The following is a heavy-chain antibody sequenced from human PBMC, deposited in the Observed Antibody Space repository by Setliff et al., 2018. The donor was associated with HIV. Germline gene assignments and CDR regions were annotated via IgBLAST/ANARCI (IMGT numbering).Heavy chain of an antibody. CDR2: IYHTGSS. V-gene: IGHV4-38-2*01. Sequence: KTSETLSLTCDVSGFSISSRYYWGWIRQSPGKGLEWIGNIYHTGSSYYNPSLNDRATISLDTSKNQFSLKLNSVTAADTAVYYCARGVLDLVISVYGFWGQGIPVTVSS. CDR1: GFSISSRYY. CDR3: ARGVLDLVISVYGF. J-gene: IGHJ4*02. D-gene: IGHD3-22*01.